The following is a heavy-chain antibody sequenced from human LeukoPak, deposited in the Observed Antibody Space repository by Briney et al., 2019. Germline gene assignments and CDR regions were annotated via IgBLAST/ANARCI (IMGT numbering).Heavy chain of an antibody. CDR2: INHSGST. CDR3: ARGGVGWLRSFDY. CDR1: GGSFSGYY. V-gene: IGHV4-34*01. D-gene: IGHD6-19*01. Sequence: KSSETLSLTCAVYGGSFSGYYWSWIRQPPVKGLEWIGEINHSGSTNYNPSLKSRVTISVDTSKNQFSLKLSSVTAADTAVYYCARGGVGWLRSFDYWGQGTLVTVSS. J-gene: IGHJ4*02.